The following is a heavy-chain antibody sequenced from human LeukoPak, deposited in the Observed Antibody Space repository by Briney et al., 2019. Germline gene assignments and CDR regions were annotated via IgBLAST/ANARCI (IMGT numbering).Heavy chain of an antibody. J-gene: IGHJ4*02. CDR2: IYYSGST. D-gene: IGHD1-7*01. V-gene: IGHV4-59*01. CDR3: ARGSRELYYFDY. CDR1: GGSIRSYY. Sequence: SETLSLTCTVSGGSIRSYYWSWIRQPPGKGLEWIGYIYYSGSTNYNPSLKSRVSISVDASKTQFSLKLNSVTAADTAVYYCARGSRELYYFDYWGQGTLVTVSS.